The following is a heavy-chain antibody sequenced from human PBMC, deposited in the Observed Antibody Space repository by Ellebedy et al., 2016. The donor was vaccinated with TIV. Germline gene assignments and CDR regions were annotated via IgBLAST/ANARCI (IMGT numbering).Heavy chain of an antibody. CDR3: ARHLWEDIVATSHFDY. D-gene: IGHD5-12*01. V-gene: IGHV4-61*05. CDR1: GGSISSSSYY. CDR2: IYYSGSP. J-gene: IGHJ4*02. Sequence: MPGGSLRLSCTVSGGSISSSSYYWSWIRQPPGKGLEWIGYIYYSGSPNYNPSLKSRVTISVDTSKNQFSLKLSSVTAADTAVYYCARHLWEDIVATSHFDYWGQGTLVTVSS.